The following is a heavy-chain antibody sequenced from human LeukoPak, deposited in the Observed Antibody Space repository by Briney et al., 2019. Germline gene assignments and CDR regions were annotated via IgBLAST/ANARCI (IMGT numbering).Heavy chain of an antibody. D-gene: IGHD3-22*01. Sequence: NSSETLSLTCTVSGGSISSYYWDWIRQPPGKGLEWIGTIYYSGSTYYNPSLKSRVTISVDTSKNQFSLKLSSVTAADTAVYYCARYYYDSSGYYYFDYWGQGTLVTVSS. CDR2: IYYSGST. CDR3: ARYYYDSSGYYYFDY. CDR1: GGSISSYY. V-gene: IGHV4-39*07. J-gene: IGHJ4*02.